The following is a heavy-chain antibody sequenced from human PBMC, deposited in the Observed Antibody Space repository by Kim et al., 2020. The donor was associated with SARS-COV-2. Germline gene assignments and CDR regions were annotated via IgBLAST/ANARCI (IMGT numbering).Heavy chain of an antibody. J-gene: IGHJ4*02. CDR2: K. V-gene: IGHV3-30*01. D-gene: IGHD3-16*01. Sequence: KYYADSVKGRFTISRDNSKNTLYLQMNSLRAEDTAVYYCASLPAVSGSSYWGQGTLVTVSS. CDR3: ASLPAVSGSSY.